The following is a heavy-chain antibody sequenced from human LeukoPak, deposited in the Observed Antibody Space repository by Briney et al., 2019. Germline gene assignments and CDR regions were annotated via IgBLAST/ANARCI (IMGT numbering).Heavy chain of an antibody. CDR3: ARQDNSSSWYDWFDP. CDR1: GFTFSTYT. Sequence: GGSLRLSCAASGFTFSTYTMNWVRQAPGQGLEWVSSISGSSSYIYYADSVKGRFTISRDNAKNSLYLQMNSLRAEDTAVYYCARQDNSSSWYDWFDPWGQGTLVTVSS. J-gene: IGHJ5*02. V-gene: IGHV3-21*01. D-gene: IGHD6-13*01. CDR2: ISGSSSYI.